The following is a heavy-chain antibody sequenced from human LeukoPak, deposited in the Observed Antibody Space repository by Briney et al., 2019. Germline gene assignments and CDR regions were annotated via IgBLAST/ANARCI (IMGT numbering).Heavy chain of an antibody. CDR1: GGSFSGFD. CDR2: INYSGST. Sequence: SETLSLTCVVDGGSFSGFDWNWIRQPPGKGLEWIGEINYSGSTKYNPSLKSRLTISVDTSKNQFSLRLSSVTAADTAVYYCARGWGLRGGIMDVWGKGTTVTISS. CDR3: ARGWGLRGGIMDV. V-gene: IGHV4-34*01. D-gene: IGHD2-15*01. J-gene: IGHJ6*04.